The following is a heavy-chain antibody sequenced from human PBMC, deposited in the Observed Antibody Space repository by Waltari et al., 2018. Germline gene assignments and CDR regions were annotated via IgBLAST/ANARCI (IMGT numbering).Heavy chain of an antibody. J-gene: IGHJ4*02. CDR2: IYYSGST. CDR1: GGSISSSSYY. CDR3: ARVKEAVAALGLDY. V-gene: IGHV4-39*07. D-gene: IGHD6-13*01. Sequence: QLQLQESGPGLVKPSETLSLTCTVSGGSISSSSYYWGWIRQPPGKGLEWIGSIYYSGSTDYNPSLKSRVTISVDTSKNQFSLKLSSVTAADTAVYYCARVKEAVAALGLDYWGQGTLVTVSS.